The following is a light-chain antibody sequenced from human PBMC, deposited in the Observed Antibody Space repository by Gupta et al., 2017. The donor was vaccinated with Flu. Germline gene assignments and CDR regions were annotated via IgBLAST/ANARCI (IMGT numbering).Light chain of an antibody. CDR3: CSYAGTFTFV. CDR2: GVT. Sequence: SVAISCTGTTSDVGNYDYVSWYQQHPGKAPKLMIYGVTERPSGVPDRFSGSKSGNTASLTISGLQAEDEAFYYCCSYAGTFTFVFGGGTRLNVL. J-gene: IGLJ2*01. CDR1: TSDVGNYDY. V-gene: IGLV2-11*01.